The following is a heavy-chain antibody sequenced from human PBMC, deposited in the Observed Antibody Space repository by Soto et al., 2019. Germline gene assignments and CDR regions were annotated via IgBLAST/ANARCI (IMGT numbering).Heavy chain of an antibody. D-gene: IGHD2-15*01. CDR2: IIPIFGTA. Sequence: QVQLVQSGAEVKKPGSSVKVSCKASGGTFSSYAISWVRQAPGQGLEWMGGIIPIFGTANYAQKFQGRVMITADESTSTAYMELSSLRSEDTAVYYCARHSCCSTPNYYYGMDVWGQGTTVTVSS. CDR3: ARHSCCSTPNYYYGMDV. CDR1: GGTFSSYA. J-gene: IGHJ6*02. V-gene: IGHV1-69*12.